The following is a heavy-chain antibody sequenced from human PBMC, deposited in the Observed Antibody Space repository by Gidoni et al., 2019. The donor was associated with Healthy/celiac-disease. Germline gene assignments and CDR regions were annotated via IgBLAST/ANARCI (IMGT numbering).Heavy chain of an antibody. D-gene: IGHD1-26*01. CDR3: ARSIGYSGSNTPFDY. CDR2: IYPGDSDT. Sequence: EVQLVQAGAAVKKPGESLKIPWQGSGYSFTSYWIGWGRQMPGKGLEWMGIIYPGDSDTRYSPSFQGQVTISADKSISTAYLQWSSLKASDTAMYYCARSIGYSGSNTPFDYWGQGTLVTVSS. J-gene: IGHJ4*02. CDR1: GYSFTSYW. V-gene: IGHV5-51*03.